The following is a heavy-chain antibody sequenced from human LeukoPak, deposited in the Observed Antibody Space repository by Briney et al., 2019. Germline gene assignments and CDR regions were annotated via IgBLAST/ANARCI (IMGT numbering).Heavy chain of an antibody. CDR3: AMYSSPFGRFDY. V-gene: IGHV3-9*01. Sequence: SGGFLRLSCAASGFTFDDYAMHWVRQAPGKGLEWVSGISWNSGSIGYADSVKGRFTISRDNAKNSLYLQMNSLRAEDTALYYCAMYSSPFGRFDYWGQGTLVTVSS. CDR2: ISWNSGSI. D-gene: IGHD6-19*01. CDR1: GFTFDDYA. J-gene: IGHJ4*02.